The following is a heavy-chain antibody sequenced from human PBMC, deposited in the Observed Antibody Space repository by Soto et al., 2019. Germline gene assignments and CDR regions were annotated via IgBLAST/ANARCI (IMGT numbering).Heavy chain of an antibody. CDR1: GFDFSNSW. V-gene: IGHV3-74*01. D-gene: IGHD4-17*01. CDR3: ARDKSYALAV. CDR2: INSDGSIT. J-gene: IGHJ6*02. Sequence: EVQLVESGGGFVQPGGSLRLSCAASGFDFSNSWMHWVRQVPGKGLVWVSHINSDGSITIYADSVKGRFTISRDNARTTVYLQLASLRVEDTAVYYCARDKSYALAVWGQGTTVTVSS.